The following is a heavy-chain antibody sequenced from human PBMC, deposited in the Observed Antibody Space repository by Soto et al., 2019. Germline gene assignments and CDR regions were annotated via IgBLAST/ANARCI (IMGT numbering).Heavy chain of an antibody. J-gene: IGHJ6*02. V-gene: IGHV4-30-4*01. CDR1: GGSISSGDYY. CDR3: ARVDNWSDLPYYYSDMDV. Sequence: QVQLQESGPGLVKPSQTLSLTCTVSGGSISSGDYYWSWIRQPPGKGLEWIGYIYYSGSTYYNPSLKSRVTISVDTSKNQFSLKLSSVTAADTAVYYCARVDNWSDLPYYYSDMDVWGQGTTVTVSS. CDR2: IYYSGST. D-gene: IGHD1-1*01.